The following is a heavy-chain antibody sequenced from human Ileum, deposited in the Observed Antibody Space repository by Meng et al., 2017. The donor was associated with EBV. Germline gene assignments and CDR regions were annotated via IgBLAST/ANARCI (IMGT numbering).Heavy chain of an antibody. CDR3: ARVGQWLPIDY. J-gene: IGHJ4*02. V-gene: IGHV4-4*02. CDR1: GGSISSSNW. Sequence: GRLLQWGPGRWNLSGTLSLTCAVSGGSISSSNWWSWVRQPPGKGLEWIGEIYHSGSTNYNPFLKSRVTISVDKSKNQFSLNLSSVTAADTAVYYCARVGQWLPIDYWGQGTLVTVSS. CDR2: IYHSGST. D-gene: IGHD6-19*01.